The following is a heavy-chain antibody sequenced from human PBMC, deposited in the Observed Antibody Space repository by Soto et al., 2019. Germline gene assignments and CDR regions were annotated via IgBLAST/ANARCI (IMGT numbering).Heavy chain of an antibody. J-gene: IGHJ5*02. Sequence: PGGSLRLSCAASGFTFSSYGMYWVRQAPGKGLEWVAVIWYDGSNKYYADSVQGRFTISRDNSKNTVYLQMKSLRAEDTAVYYCARDRGFGGGHSLDGVFWFDPWGQGTLVTVSS. V-gene: IGHV3-33*01. CDR2: IWYDGSNK. CDR1: GFTFSSYG. CDR3: ARDRGFGGGHSLDGVFWFDP. D-gene: IGHD3-10*01.